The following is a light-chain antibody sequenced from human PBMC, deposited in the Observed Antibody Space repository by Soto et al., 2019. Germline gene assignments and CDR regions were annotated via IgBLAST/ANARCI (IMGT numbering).Light chain of an antibody. CDR3: CSDVGATTYV. J-gene: IGLJ1*01. V-gene: IGLV2-23*01. CDR2: EGI. Sequence: QSALTQPASVSGSPGQSITISCSGTSSNIGGYNVVSWYQQHPGKAPKVIVYEGIKRPSGVSDLFSGSTAGSTSSLTISGLQDDDEDEYYCCSDVGATTYVFGSGTKLTVL. CDR1: SSNIGGYNV.